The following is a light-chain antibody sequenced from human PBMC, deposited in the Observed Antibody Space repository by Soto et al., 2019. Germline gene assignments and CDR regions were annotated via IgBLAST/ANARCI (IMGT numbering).Light chain of an antibody. V-gene: IGKV3-20*01. CDR2: DVS. CDR3: QQYGSSPT. Sequence: EIVLTQSPGTLSWSPGERATLSCRSSQSVSSNYLAWYQQKPDQAPRLVIYDVSGRATGIPDRFSGSGSGTDFTLTISRLEPEDFAVYYCQQYGSSPTFGQGTKVEIK. CDR1: QSVSSNY. J-gene: IGKJ1*01.